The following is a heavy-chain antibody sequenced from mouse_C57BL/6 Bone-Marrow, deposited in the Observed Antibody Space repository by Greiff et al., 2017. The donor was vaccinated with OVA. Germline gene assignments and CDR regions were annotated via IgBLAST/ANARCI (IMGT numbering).Heavy chain of an antibody. V-gene: IGHV1-54*01. CDR2: INPGSGGT. J-gene: IGHJ1*03. CDR1: GYAFTNYL. D-gene: IGHD2-3*01. Sequence: VQLQQSGAELVRPGTSVKVSCKASGYAFTNYLIEWVKQRPGQGLEWIGVINPGSGGTNYNEKFKGKATLTADNSSSTAYMQLSSLTSEDSAVYFCARGDDYWYFDVWGTETTGTASS. CDR3: ARGDDYWYFDV.